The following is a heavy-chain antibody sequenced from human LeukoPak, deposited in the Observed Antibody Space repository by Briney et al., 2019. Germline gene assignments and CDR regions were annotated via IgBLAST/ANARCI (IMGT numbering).Heavy chain of an antibody. CDR2: IKQDGSEK. Sequence: PGGSLRLSCAASGFTFSSYWMSWVRQAPGKGLEWVANIKQDGSEKYYVDSVKGRFTISRDNAKNSLYLQMNSLRAEDTALYYCAKDGYYDSTGYIDYWGQGALVTVSS. D-gene: IGHD3-22*01. J-gene: IGHJ4*02. CDR1: GFTFSSYW. CDR3: AKDGYYDSTGYIDY. V-gene: IGHV3-7*03.